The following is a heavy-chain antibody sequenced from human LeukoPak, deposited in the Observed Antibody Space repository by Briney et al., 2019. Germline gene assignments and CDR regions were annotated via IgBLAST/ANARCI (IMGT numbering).Heavy chain of an antibody. Sequence: GGPLRLSCAASGFTFSTYWMHWVRQAPGKGLVWVSRIISDGSTTIYADSVKGRFTISRDNAKNTLYLQMNSLRAEDTAVYYCARGRYYLDNWGQGTLVTVSS. CDR2: IISDGSTT. CDR3: ARGRYYLDN. CDR1: GFTFSTYW. J-gene: IGHJ4*02. D-gene: IGHD4-17*01. V-gene: IGHV3-74*01.